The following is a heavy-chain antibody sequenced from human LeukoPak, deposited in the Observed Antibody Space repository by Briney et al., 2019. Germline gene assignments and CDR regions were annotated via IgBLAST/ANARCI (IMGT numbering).Heavy chain of an antibody. Sequence: GGSLRLSCAASGFTFSSYGMHWVRQAPGKGLEWVAVISYDGSNKYYADSVKGRSTISRDNSKNTLYLQMNSLRAEDTAVYYCARDLEDYYGSGSYYMDVWGKGTTVTISS. V-gene: IGHV3-33*05. CDR3: ARDLEDYYGSGSYYMDV. J-gene: IGHJ6*03. CDR1: GFTFSSYG. CDR2: ISYDGSNK. D-gene: IGHD3-10*01.